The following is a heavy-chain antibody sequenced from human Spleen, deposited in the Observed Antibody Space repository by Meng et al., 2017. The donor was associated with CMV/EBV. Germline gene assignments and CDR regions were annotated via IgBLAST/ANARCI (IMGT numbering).Heavy chain of an antibody. Sequence: GGSLRLSCAASGFTFSSYGMHWVRQAPGKGLEWVAFIRYDGSNKYYADSVKGRFTISRDNSKNTLYLQMNSLRAEDTAVYYCASQYRPETYYYYNIDVWGQGTTVTVSS. CDR1: GFTFSSYG. CDR2: IRYDGSNK. D-gene: IGHD3-16*02. J-gene: IGHJ6*02. CDR3: ASQYRPETYYYYNIDV. V-gene: IGHV3-30*02.